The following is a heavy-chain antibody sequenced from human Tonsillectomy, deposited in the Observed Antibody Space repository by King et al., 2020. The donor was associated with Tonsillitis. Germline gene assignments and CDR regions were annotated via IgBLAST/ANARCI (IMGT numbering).Heavy chain of an antibody. D-gene: IGHD3-22*01. CDR3: ARYYDSSGYFDY. CDR2: IYYSGST. J-gene: IGHJ4*02. CDR1: GGSISSYY. Sequence: VQLQESGPGLVKPSETLSLTCTVSGGSISSYYWSWIRQPPGKGLEWIGYIYYSGSTNYNPSLKSRVTISVDTSKNQFSLKLSSVTAADTAVYYCARYYDSSGYFDYWGQGTLVTVSS. V-gene: IGHV4-59*01.